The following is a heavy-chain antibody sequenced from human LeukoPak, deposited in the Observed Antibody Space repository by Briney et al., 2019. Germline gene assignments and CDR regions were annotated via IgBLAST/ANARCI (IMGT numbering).Heavy chain of an antibody. CDR1: GYTFTGYY. J-gene: IGHJ5*02. CDR3: ARGEYNYGRDWFDP. V-gene: IGHV1-2*02. Sequence: ASVKVSCKASGYTFTGYYLHWVRQAPGQGLEWMGWINPNSGGTKYAQKFQGRVTMTRDTSISTAYMELSSLRSDDTAVYYCARGEYNYGRDWFDPWGQGTLVTVSS. D-gene: IGHD5-18*01. CDR2: INPNSGGT.